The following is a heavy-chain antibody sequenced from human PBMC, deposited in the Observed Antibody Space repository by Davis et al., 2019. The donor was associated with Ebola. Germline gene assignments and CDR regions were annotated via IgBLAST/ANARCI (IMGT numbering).Heavy chain of an antibody. CDR2: IIPILGIA. CDR3: ARGDYGDYEGYFDY. V-gene: IGHV1-69*04. J-gene: IGHJ4*02. Sequence: SAKVSCKASAGTFSSYAISWVRQAPGQGLEWMGRIIPILGIANYAQKFQGRVTITADKATSTAYMELSSLRSEDTDVYYCARGDYGDYEGYFDYWGQGTLVTVSS. CDR1: AGTFSSYA. D-gene: IGHD4-17*01.